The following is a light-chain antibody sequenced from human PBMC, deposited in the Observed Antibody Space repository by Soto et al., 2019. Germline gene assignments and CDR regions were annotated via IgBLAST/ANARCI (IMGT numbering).Light chain of an antibody. CDR1: QGISNY. CDR2: GAS. Sequence: DIQMTQSPSSLSASVGDRVTITCRASQGISNYLAWYQQKPGEVPKLLIYGASTLQSGVPSRFSGSGSGTDFTLTISSLQPEDVATYYGQRYNSAPQTFGQGTKVEIK. CDR3: QRYNSAPQT. J-gene: IGKJ1*01. V-gene: IGKV1-27*01.